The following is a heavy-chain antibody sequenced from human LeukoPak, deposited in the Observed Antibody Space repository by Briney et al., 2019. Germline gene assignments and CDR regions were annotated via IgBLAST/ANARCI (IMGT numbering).Heavy chain of an antibody. Sequence: VGSLRLHCAASGFTFSSYAMSWVRQAPGKGLGWVSAFSVCGGSTYYEHSVKRRFTISRDNTKNTLYLPMNSLRADDTAVYYCAKDDSQDGRETAMVTFLDYWGQGTLVTVSS. CDR3: AKDDSQDGRETAMVTFLDY. V-gene: IGHV3-23*01. J-gene: IGHJ4*02. D-gene: IGHD5-18*01. CDR2: FSVCGGST. CDR1: GFTFSSYA.